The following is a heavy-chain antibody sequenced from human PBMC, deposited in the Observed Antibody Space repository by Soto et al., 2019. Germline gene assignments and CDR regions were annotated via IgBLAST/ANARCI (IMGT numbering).Heavy chain of an antibody. Sequence: PVKVSCKASGGTFSSYAISWVRQAPGQGLEWMGGIIPIFGTANYAQKFQGRVTITADESTSTAYMELSSLRSEDTAVYYCARDAHYYDSSGSPSPLDYWGQGTLVTVSS. V-gene: IGHV1-69*13. CDR3: ARDAHYYDSSGSPSPLDY. J-gene: IGHJ4*02. CDR1: GGTFSSYA. D-gene: IGHD3-22*01. CDR2: IIPIFGTA.